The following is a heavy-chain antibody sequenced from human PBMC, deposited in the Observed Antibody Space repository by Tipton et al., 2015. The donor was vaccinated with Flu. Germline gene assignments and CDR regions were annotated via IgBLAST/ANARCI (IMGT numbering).Heavy chain of an antibody. J-gene: IGHJ6*01. CDR2: IYYSGTT. V-gene: IGHV4-39*07. CDR1: GDSISTTIYY. CDR3: ARDLWNDRRAYYYYGVDV. Sequence: TLSLTCTVSGDSISTTIYYWGWVRQPPGKGLEWIGSIYYSGTTYYNPSLKSRVTISVDSSKNEFSLTLDSLTAADTAVYYCARDLWNDRRAYYYYGVDVSGQGTTVTVSS. D-gene: IGHD1-1*01.